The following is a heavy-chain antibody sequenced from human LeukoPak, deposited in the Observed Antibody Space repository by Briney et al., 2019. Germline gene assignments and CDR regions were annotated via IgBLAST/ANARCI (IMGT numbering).Heavy chain of an antibody. D-gene: IGHD6-6*01. Sequence: GVSVKVSCKASGYTFTGYYMHWVRQAPGQGLEWMGWINSNSGDTNYAQKFQGRVTMTRDTSISTAYMELSRQRSDDTAVYYCARDDYSSSGNWFDPWGQGTLVTVSS. CDR2: INSNSGDT. V-gene: IGHV1-2*02. J-gene: IGHJ5*02. CDR1: GYTFTGYY. CDR3: ARDDYSSSGNWFDP.